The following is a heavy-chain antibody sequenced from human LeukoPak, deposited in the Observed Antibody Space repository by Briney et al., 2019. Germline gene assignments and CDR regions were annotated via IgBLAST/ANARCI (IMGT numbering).Heavy chain of an antibody. CDR1: GFTFSSYS. V-gene: IGHV3-21*01. D-gene: IGHD3/OR15-3a*01. CDR3: ARGTSDAFDI. CDR2: ISSSSSYI. Sequence: PGGSLRLSCAASGFTFSSYSMNWVRQAPGKGLEWVSSISSSSSYIYYADSVKGRFTISRDNAKSSLYLQMISLRAEDTAVYYCARGTSDAFDIWGQGTMVTVSS. J-gene: IGHJ3*02.